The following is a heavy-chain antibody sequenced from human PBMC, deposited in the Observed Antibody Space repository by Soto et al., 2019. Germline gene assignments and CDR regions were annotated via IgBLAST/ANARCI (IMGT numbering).Heavy chain of an antibody. CDR2: ISGSGGST. CDR1: GGSISSGDYY. Sequence: PSETLSLTCTVSGGSISSGDYYWSWVRQAPGKGLEWVSAISGSGGSTYYADSVKGRFTISRDNSKNTLYLQMNSLRAEDTAVYYCAKVLLGDYYGSGSYYPYYYYGMDVWGQGTTVTVSS. D-gene: IGHD3-10*01. J-gene: IGHJ6*02. CDR3: AKVLLGDYYGSGSYYPYYYYGMDV. V-gene: IGHV3-23*01.